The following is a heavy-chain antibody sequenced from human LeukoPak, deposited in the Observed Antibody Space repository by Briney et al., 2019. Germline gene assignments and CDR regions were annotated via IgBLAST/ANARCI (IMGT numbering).Heavy chain of an antibody. CDR3: AKDLFGELELAPYYADY. Sequence: GGSLRLSCAASGFTFSSYAMSWLRQAPGKGLEWVSAISGSGGSTYYADSVKGQFTISRDNSKNTLYLQMNSLRAEDTAVYCCAKDLFGELELAPYYADYWGQGTLVTVSS. J-gene: IGHJ4*02. V-gene: IGHV3-23*01. CDR2: ISGSGGST. CDR1: GFTFSSYA. D-gene: IGHD1-7*01.